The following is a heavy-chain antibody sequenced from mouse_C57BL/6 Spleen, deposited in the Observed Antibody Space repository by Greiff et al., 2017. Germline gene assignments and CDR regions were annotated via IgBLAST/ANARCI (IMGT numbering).Heavy chain of an antibody. V-gene: IGHV5-6*01. J-gene: IGHJ4*01. Sequence: EVKLMESGGDLVKPGGSLKLSCAASGFTFSSYGMSWVRQTPDKRLEWVATISSGGSYTYYPDSVKGRFTISRDNAKNTLYLQMSSLKSEDTAMYYCARERITTVAMDYWGQGTSVTVSS. CDR1: GFTFSSYG. CDR3: ARERITTVAMDY. D-gene: IGHD1-1*01. CDR2: ISSGGSYT.